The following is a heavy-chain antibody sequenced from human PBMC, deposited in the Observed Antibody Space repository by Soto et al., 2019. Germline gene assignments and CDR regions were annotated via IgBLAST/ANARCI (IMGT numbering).Heavy chain of an antibody. J-gene: IGHJ5*02. CDR3: AREKVLGAMLTTYNYLDP. CDR2: IYYTGST. D-gene: IGHD3-16*01. Sequence: SETLSLTCTVSGGSVRSGSSCWSWIRQPPGKGLEWIGYIYYTGSTNYNPSLKSRVTISVDTSKNQFSLKLSSVTAADTAVYYCAREKVLGAMLTTYNYLDPWGQGTLVTVSS. CDR1: GGSVRSGSSC. V-gene: IGHV4-61*01.